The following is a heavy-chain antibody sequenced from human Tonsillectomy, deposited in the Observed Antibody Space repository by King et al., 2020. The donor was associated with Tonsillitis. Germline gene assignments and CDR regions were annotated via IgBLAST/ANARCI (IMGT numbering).Heavy chain of an antibody. J-gene: IGHJ4*02. CDR3: ARLCIAVAGTSSFDY. Sequence: QLQESGPGLVKPSETLSLTCTVSGGSISSYYWSWIRQPPGKGLEWIGYIYYSGSTNYNPSLKSRVTISVDTSKNQFSLKLSSVTAADTAVYYCARLCIAVAGTSSFDYWGQGTLVTVSS. D-gene: IGHD6-19*01. CDR1: GGSISSYY. V-gene: IGHV4-59*08. CDR2: IYYSGST.